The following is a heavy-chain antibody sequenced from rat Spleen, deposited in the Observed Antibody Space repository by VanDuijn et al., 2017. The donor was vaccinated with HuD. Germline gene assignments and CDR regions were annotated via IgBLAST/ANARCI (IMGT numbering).Heavy chain of an antibody. J-gene: IGHJ2*01. V-gene: IGHV5-27*01. Sequence: EVQMVESGGGLVKPERSLKLSCAVSGFSFSNYYMAWVRQAPTKGLEWVASISPSGGTTYYLDSVRGRFTISRDNAKSTLYLQMNSLRSEDTATHYCTREDYDGYYPFDYWGQGVMVTVSS. CDR2: ISPSGGTT. CDR1: GFSFSNYY. D-gene: IGHD1-12*03. CDR3: TREDYDGYYPFDY.